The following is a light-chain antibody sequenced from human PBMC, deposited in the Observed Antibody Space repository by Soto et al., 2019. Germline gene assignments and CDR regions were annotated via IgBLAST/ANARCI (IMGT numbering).Light chain of an antibody. V-gene: IGKV3-20*01. Sequence: EIVLTQSPGTLSLSPGERATLSCRASQSVSSSYLAWYQQKPGQAPRLLIYGASNRATGIPDRFSGSGSGTDFTLTISRLEPEDFAVYYCQQYADSPRTLGQGTKVDIK. CDR3: QQYADSPRT. CDR1: QSVSSSY. CDR2: GAS. J-gene: IGKJ1*01.